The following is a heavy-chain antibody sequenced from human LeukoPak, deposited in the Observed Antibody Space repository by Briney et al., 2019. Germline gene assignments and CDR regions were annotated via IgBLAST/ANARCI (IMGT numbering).Heavy chain of an antibody. V-gene: IGHV3-30*18. D-gene: IGHD3-3*01. CDR2: ISYDGSNK. J-gene: IGHJ6*02. CDR3: AKGEYYDFWSGYSLGMDV. Sequence: PGRSLRLFCAASGFTFSSYGMHWVRQAPGKGLEWVAVISYDGSNKYYADSVKGRFTISRDNSKNTLYLQMNSLRAEDTAVYYCAKGEYYDFWSGYSLGMDVWGQGTTVTVSS. CDR1: GFTFSSYG.